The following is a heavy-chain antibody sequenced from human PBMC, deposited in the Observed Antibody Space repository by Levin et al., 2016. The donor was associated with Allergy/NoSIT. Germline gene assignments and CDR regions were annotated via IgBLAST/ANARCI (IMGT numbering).Heavy chain of an antibody. J-gene: IGHJ6*02. Sequence: GGSLRLSCAASGFTFSSYWMHWVRQAPGKGLVWVSRINSDGSSTSYADSVKGRFTISRDNAKNTLYLQMNSLRAEDTAVYYCAREPYSSGWYRFGSDYYYGMDVWGQGTTVTVSS. CDR2: INSDGSST. CDR1: GFTFSSYW. D-gene: IGHD6-19*01. CDR3: AREPYSSGWYRFGSDYYYGMDV. V-gene: IGHV3-74*01.